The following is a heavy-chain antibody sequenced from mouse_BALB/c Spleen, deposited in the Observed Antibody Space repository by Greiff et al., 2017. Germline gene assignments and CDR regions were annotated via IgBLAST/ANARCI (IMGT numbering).Heavy chain of an antibody. V-gene: IGHV5-17*02. CDR2: ISSGSSTI. CDR1: GFTFSSFG. Sequence: EVQLVESGGGLVQPGGSRKLSCAASGFTFSSFGMHWVRQAPEKGLAWVAYISSGSSTIYYADTVKGRFTISRDNPKNTLFLQMTSLRSEDTAMYYCARGFITHAMDYWGQGTSVTVSS. D-gene: IGHD1-1*01. J-gene: IGHJ4*01. CDR3: ARGFITHAMDY.